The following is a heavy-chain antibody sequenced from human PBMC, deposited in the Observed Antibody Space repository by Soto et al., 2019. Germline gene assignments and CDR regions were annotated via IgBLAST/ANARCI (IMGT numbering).Heavy chain of an antibody. D-gene: IGHD2-2*01. J-gene: IGHJ4*02. CDR2: IDWDDDK. Sequence: XGPTLVNPTQTLTLTCTFSGFSLSTSGMCVSWIRQPPGKALEWLALIDWDDDKYYSTSLKTRLTISKDTSKNQVVLTMTNMDPVDTATYYCARSSTSCSRGLIFDHRGQGTLVTVSS. CDR1: GFSLSTSGMC. CDR3: ARSSTSCSRGLIFDH. V-gene: IGHV2-70*01.